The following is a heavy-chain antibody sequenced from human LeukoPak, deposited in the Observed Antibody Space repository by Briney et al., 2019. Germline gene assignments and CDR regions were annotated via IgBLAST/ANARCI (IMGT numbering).Heavy chain of an antibody. D-gene: IGHD3-3*01. V-gene: IGHV3-11*01. CDR1: GFTFSDYY. J-gene: IGHJ6*02. Sequence: PGGSLRLSCAASGFTFSDYYMSWIRQAPGKGLEWVSYISSSGSTIYYAGSVKGRFTISRDNAKNSLYLQMNSLRAEDTAVYYCARDYRPTSSNYDFWSGYYKDYYYYGMDVWGQGTTVTVSS. CDR3: ARDYRPTSSNYDFWSGYYKDYYYYGMDV. CDR2: ISSSGSTI.